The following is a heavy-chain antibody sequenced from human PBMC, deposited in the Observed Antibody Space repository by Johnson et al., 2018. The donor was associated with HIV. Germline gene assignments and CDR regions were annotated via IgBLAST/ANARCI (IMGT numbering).Heavy chain of an antibody. D-gene: IGHD6-13*01. CDR2: IYSGGST. CDR1: GFTVR. V-gene: IGHV3-53*02. CDR3: ARGLDSGSSWFGAFDI. J-gene: IGHJ3*02. Sequence: EKLVETGGGLIQPGGSLRLSCVASGFTVRKGLEWVSVIYSGGSTYYADSVKGRFTLSRDNSKHTLYLQMNSLRAEDTAVYYCARGLDSGSSWFGAFDIWGQGTMVTVSS.